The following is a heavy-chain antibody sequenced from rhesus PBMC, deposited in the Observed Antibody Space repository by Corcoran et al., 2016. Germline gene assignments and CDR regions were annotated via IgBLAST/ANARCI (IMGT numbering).Heavy chain of an antibody. D-gene: IGHD3-16*01. Sequence: QVKLQQWGEGLVKPSETLSLTCAVYGGSISGYYYWSWIRPPAGQGLEWIGYIYGNSASTNYNPSLKNRVTISKDTSKNQFSLKLSSVTAADTAVYYCARGAYSGSYYYGYWGQGVLVTVSS. CDR2: IYGNSAST. CDR1: GGSISGYYY. J-gene: IGHJ4*01. V-gene: IGHV4-73*01. CDR3: ARGAYSGSYYYGY.